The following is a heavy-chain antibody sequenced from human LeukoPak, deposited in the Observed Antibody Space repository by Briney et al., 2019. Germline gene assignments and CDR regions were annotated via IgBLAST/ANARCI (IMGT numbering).Heavy chain of an antibody. CDR3: AKDSGYYFDY. V-gene: IGHV3-23*01. CDR2: ISGSGGST. J-gene: IGHJ4*02. CDR1: GFTFSSYA. Sequence: GGSLRLSCAASGFTFSSYAMSWVRQAPGEGMVWVSAISGSGGSTYYADSVKGRFTISRDNSKNTLYLQMNSLRAEDTAVYYCAKDSGYYFDYWGQGTLVTVSS. D-gene: IGHD5-12*01.